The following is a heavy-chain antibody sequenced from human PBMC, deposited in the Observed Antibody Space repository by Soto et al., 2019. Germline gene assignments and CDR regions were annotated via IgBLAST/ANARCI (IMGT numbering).Heavy chain of an antibody. CDR3: AKYYDSSGYYPFDP. CDR1: GGSLSSYY. Sequence: SETLSLTCTVSGGSLSSYYLSWIRQTPGKGLEWIGYIYYSGSTNYNPSLKSRVTISVDTSKNQFSLKLSSVTAADTAVYYCAKYYDSSGYYPFDPWGQGTLVTVSS. J-gene: IGHJ5*02. V-gene: IGHV4-59*01. CDR2: IYYSGST. D-gene: IGHD3-22*01.